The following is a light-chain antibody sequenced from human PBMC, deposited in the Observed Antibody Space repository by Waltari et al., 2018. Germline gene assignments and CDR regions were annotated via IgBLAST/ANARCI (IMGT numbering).Light chain of an antibody. Sequence: QSALTQPASVSGSPGQSITISCTGVSNDVGTDNLVAWYQQYPGKAPKLMIYDASKSPSVFSNHFSGSKSCNTSSLTISELQADDESDYFCCSYVGSSTSYFFGIGTNVTVL. V-gene: IGLV2-23*01. CDR2: DAS. J-gene: IGLJ1*01. CDR3: CSYVGSSTSYF. CDR1: SNDVGTDNL.